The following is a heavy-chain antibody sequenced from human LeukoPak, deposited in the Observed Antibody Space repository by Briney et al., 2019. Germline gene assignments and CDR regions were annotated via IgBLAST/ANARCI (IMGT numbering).Heavy chain of an antibody. D-gene: IGHD1-26*01. CDR2: ISYDGSNK. V-gene: IGHV3-30-3*01. J-gene: IGHJ4*02. CDR1: GFTFSSYA. Sequence: GRSLRLSCAASGFTFSSYAMHWVRQAPGKGLEWVAVISYDGSNKYYADSVKGRFTISRDNSKNTLYLQMNRLRAEDTAVYYCARDTVGAKDYWGQGTLVTVSS. CDR3: ARDTVGAKDY.